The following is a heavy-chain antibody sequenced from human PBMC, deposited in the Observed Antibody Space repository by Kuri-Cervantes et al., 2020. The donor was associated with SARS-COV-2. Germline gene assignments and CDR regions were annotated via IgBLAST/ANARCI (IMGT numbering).Heavy chain of an antibody. Sequence: KVSCKGSGYSFTSYWIGWVRQMPGKGLEWMGIIYPGDSDTRYSPSFQGQVTISADKSISTAYLQWSCLKASDTAMYYCARQKFHYYDSSGYQGATDYWGQGTLVTVSS. J-gene: IGHJ4*02. CDR3: ARQKFHYYDSSGYQGATDY. V-gene: IGHV5-51*01. CDR1: GYSFTSYW. D-gene: IGHD3-22*01. CDR2: IYPGDSDT.